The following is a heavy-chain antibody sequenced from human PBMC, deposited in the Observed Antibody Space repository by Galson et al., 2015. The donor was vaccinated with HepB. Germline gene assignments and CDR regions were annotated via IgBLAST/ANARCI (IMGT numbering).Heavy chain of an antibody. D-gene: IGHD1-26*01. CDR3: AKNSGSYFLPVDAFDI. J-gene: IGHJ3*02. CDR1: GFTFSSYA. V-gene: IGHV3-30*04. CDR2: ISYDGSNK. Sequence: SLRLSCAASGFTFSSYAMHWVRQAPGKGLEWVAVISYDGSNKYYADSVKGRFTISRDNSKNTLYLQMNSLRAEDTAVYYCAKNSGSYFLPVDAFDIWGQGTMVTVSS.